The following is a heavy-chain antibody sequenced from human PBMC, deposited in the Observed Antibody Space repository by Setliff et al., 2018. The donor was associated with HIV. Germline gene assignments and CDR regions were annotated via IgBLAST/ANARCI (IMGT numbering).Heavy chain of an antibody. Sequence: SQTLSLTCAISGDSVSSNSGSWNWIRQSPSRGLEWLGRTYYRSKWYNDYAVSVKSRITINPDTSKNQFSLKLSSVTAADTAVYYCARGLSFYDPGGFDYWGQGTLVTVSS. D-gene: IGHD3-22*01. CDR3: ARGLSFYDPGGFDY. CDR2: TYYRSKWYN. J-gene: IGHJ4*02. CDR1: GDSVSSNSGS. V-gene: IGHV6-1*01.